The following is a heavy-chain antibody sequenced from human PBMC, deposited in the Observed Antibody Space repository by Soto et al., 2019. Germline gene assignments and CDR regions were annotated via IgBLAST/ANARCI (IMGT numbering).Heavy chain of an antibody. CDR1: GITFSSYG. CDR3: AKDRSRFLEWLSSSGGYYGMDV. J-gene: IGHJ6*02. D-gene: IGHD3-3*01. CDR2: ISYDGSKK. Sequence: VQLLESGGGLVQPGGSLRLSCTASGITFSSYGMHWVRQAPGKGLEWVAVISYDGSKKYYADSVKGRFTISRDNSKNTLYLQMNSLRAEDTAVYYCAKDRSRFLEWLSSSGGYYGMDVWGQGTTVTVSS. V-gene: IGHV3-30*18.